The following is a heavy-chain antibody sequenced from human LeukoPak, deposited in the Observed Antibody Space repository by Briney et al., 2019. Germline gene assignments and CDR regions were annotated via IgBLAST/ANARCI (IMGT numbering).Heavy chain of an antibody. CDR1: GYTFTSNG. V-gene: IGHV1-18*01. CDR3: ARDRILTGYYPKRFDY. CDR2: ISAYNGNT. J-gene: IGHJ4*02. Sequence: GASVKVSCKASGYTFTSNGISWVRQAPGQGLEWMGWISAYNGNTNYAQKLQDRVIMTADTSTSTAYMELRSLRSGDTAVYYCARDRILTGYYPKRFDYWGQGTLITVSS. D-gene: IGHD3-9*01.